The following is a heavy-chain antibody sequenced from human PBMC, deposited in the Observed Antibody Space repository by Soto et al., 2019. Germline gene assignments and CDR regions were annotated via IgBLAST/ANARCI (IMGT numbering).Heavy chain of an antibody. V-gene: IGHV1-18*01. J-gene: IGHJ6*03. D-gene: IGHD3-3*01. CDR2: ISAYNGNT. Sequence: ASVKVSCKASGYTFTSYGISWVRQAPGQGLEWMGWISAYNGNTNYAQKLQGRVTMTTDTSTSTAYMGLRSLRSDDTAVYYCARRGIYDFWSGYYPYYYYYYMDVWGKGTTVTVSS. CDR1: GYTFTSYG. CDR3: ARRGIYDFWSGYYPYYYYYYMDV.